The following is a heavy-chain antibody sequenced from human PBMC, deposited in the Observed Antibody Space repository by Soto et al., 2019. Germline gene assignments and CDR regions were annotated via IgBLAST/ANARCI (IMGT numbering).Heavy chain of an antibody. CDR1: SGSISSSSYY. V-gene: IGHV4-39*01. J-gene: IGHJ6*02. D-gene: IGHD1-1*01. CDR3: ARLERIYGMDV. CDR2: IYYSGST. Sequence: PSETLSLTCTVYSGSISSSSYYWGWIRQPPGKGLEWIGSIYYSGSTYYNPSLKSRVTISVDTSKNQFSLKLSSVTAADTAVYYCARLERIYGMDVWGQGTTVTVS.